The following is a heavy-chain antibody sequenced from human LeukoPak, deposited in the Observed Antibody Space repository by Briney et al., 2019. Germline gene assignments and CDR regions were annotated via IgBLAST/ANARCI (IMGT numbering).Heavy chain of an antibody. D-gene: IGHD2/OR15-2a*01. V-gene: IGHV1-2*02. CDR3: ARAKSRSSTYYLGH. J-gene: IGHJ4*02. CDR1: GYTFTSYG. Sequence: ASVKVSCKASGYTFTSYGISWVRQAPGQGLQWMGWINPYSGATNFGQNFRARVSFTRDASIATVFMELKSLTSDDTAIYYCARAKSRSSTYYLGHWGQGTLVTVSS. CDR2: INPYSGAT.